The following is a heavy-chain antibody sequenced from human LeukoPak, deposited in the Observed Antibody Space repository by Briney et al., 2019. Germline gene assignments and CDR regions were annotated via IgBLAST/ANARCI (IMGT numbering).Heavy chain of an antibody. V-gene: IGHV1-24*01. Sequence: ASVKVSCKVSGYTLTELSMHWVRQAPGPGLEWMGGFDPEDGETIYAQKFQGRVTMTEDTSTDTAYMELSSLRSEDTAVYYCATGAPGPSTSDIVFDYWGQGTLVTVSS. D-gene: IGHD2-15*01. CDR2: FDPEDGET. CDR3: ATGAPGPSTSDIVFDY. J-gene: IGHJ4*02. CDR1: GYTLTELS.